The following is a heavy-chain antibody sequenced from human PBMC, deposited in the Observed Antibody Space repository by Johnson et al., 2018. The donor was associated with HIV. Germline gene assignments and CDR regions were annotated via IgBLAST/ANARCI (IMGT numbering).Heavy chain of an antibody. CDR1: GFTFDNFA. CDR3: AKDMSRVVTPWAVSFDI. CDR2: ISWDSGTI. D-gene: IGHD4-23*01. J-gene: IGHJ3*02. Sequence: EVQLLESGGGLVQPGGSLRLSCAVSGFTFDNFAMHWVRHAPGKGLEWVSSISWDSGTIGYADSVKGRFTISRDNANISLYLQMDSLRAEDTAVYYCAKDMSRVVTPWAVSFDIWVQGTMVTVSS. V-gene: IGHV3-9*01.